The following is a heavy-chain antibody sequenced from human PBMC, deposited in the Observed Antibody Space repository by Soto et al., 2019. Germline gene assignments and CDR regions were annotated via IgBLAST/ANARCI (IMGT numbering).Heavy chain of an antibody. V-gene: IGHV3-30-3*01. CDR2: ISYDGSNK. CDR1: GFTFSSYA. D-gene: IGHD2-15*01. CDR3: ARVHRYCSGGSCPNFVY. J-gene: IGHJ4*02. Sequence: GWSLRLSCAASGFTFSSYAMHLVRQAPGKGLEWVAVISYDGSNKYYADSVKGRFTISRDNSKNTLYLQMNSLRAEDTAVYYCARVHRYCSGGSCPNFVYWGEGTLVTVS.